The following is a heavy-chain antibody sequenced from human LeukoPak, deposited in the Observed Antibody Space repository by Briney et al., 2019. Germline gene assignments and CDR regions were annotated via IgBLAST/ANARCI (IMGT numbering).Heavy chain of an antibody. CDR2: ISGSGDIT. CDR1: GFTFSSYV. J-gene: IGHJ4*02. Sequence: GGSLRLSCAASGFTFSSYVMSWVRQAPGKGLEWVSLISGSGDITNYADSVKGRFTISRDNSKNTLYLQLNSLRAEDTAVYSCAKGRYYGSGSYLNSLDYWGQGTLVTVSS. V-gene: IGHV3-23*01. CDR3: AKGRYYGSGSYLNSLDY. D-gene: IGHD3-10*01.